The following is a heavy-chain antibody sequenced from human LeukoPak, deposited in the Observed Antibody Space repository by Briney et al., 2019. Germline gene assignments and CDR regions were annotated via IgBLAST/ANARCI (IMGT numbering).Heavy chain of an antibody. D-gene: IGHD6-19*01. CDR1: GFTFSNSA. CDR2: LSGSGIIT. Sequence: GGSLRLSCVASGFTFSNSAMSWVRQAPGKGLEWVSTLSGSGIITYYADSVKGRFTISRDNSKNTLYLQMNSLRAEDTAVYYCAKGIYSSGWSYFDYWGHGTLVTVSS. V-gene: IGHV3-23*01. J-gene: IGHJ4*01. CDR3: AKGIYSSGWSYFDY.